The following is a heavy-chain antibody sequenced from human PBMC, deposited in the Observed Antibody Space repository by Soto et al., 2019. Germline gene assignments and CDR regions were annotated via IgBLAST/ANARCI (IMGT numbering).Heavy chain of an antibody. D-gene: IGHD3-10*01. J-gene: IGHJ6*02. CDR3: ARGYYYGSGRPTPGGMDV. V-gene: IGHV1-18*01. CDR2: INVYNGNT. Sequence: ASVKVSCKASGYTFTSYGISWVRQAPGQGLEWMGWINVYNGNTNYAQKFQGRVTMTTDTSTSTAYMELRSLRSDDTAVYYCARGYYYGSGRPTPGGMDVWGQGTTVTVSS. CDR1: GYTFTSYG.